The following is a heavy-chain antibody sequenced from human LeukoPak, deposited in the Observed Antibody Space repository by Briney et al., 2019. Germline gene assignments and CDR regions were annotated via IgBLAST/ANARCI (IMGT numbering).Heavy chain of an antibody. CDR1: GVTLSSYA. D-gene: IGHD3-22*01. J-gene: IGHJ6*02. Sequence: GGSLRLSCAASGVTLSSYAMSWARQAPGKGLEWVSGISSSGSGGNTYYADSVKGRFTISRDSSKNTLFLHMNTLRAEDTAIYYCAKDGQVVSRYYYYGMDVWGQGTTVTVSS. CDR3: AKDGQVVSRYYYYGMDV. V-gene: IGHV3-23*01. CDR2: ISSSGSGGNT.